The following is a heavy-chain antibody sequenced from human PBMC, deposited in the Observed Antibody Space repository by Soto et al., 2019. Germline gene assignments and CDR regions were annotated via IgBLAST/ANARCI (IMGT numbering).Heavy chain of an antibody. CDR1: GASITFGGYS. CDR2: INHLETT. D-gene: IGHD1-26*01. CDR3: ARGGGSDSFDY. V-gene: IGHV4-30-2*01. Sequence: SETLSLTCTVSGASITFGGYSWSWIRQTPGKGLEWIGYINHLETTFYNPSFESRLTLSIDGAKNQFSLKLHSMSAADRAVYFCARGGGSDSFDYWGQGILVTVSS. J-gene: IGHJ4*02.